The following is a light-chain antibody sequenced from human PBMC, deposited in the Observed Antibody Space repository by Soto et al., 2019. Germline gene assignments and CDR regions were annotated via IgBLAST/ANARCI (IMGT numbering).Light chain of an antibody. Sequence: EIVLTHSPGTLALSPCEGATLSCRASQSVSSTYLVWYQQKPGQAPGLLIYGATSRASGIPDRFSGSGSGTDFTLTISRLEPEDFAVYYCQQFGDSLTFGPGTKVDI. CDR3: QQFGDSLT. CDR1: QSVSSTY. CDR2: GAT. V-gene: IGKV3-20*01. J-gene: IGKJ3*01.